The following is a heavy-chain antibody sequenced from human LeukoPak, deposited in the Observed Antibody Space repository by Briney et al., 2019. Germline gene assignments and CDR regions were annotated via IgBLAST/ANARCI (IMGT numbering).Heavy chain of an antibody. D-gene: IGHD3-3*01. CDR1: GYTFTSYG. CDR2: ISAYNGNT. Sequence: GASVKVSCKASGYTFTSYGISWVRQAPGQGLEWIGWISAYNGNTNYAQKLQGRVTMTTDTSTSTAYMELRSLRSDDTAVYYCARVGYDFWSGSLFDAFDIWGQGTMVTVSS. V-gene: IGHV1-18*01. J-gene: IGHJ3*02. CDR3: ARVGYDFWSGSLFDAFDI.